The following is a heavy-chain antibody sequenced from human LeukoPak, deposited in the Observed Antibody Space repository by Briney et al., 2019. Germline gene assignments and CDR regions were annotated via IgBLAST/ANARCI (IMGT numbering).Heavy chain of an antibody. CDR1: GFTFSSYS. CDR3: ARDRIQIWSYVGTFDS. J-gene: IGHJ4*02. Sequence: GGSLRLSCAAAGFTFSSYSMHLVRQAPGKGLEWVAVVSYDGTKISYGGSVKGRFTMSRDISKNTLSLQMNSLRPEDTAVYYCARDRIQIWSYVGTFDSWGQGTLVTVSS. CDR2: VSYDGTKI. D-gene: IGHD5-18*01. V-gene: IGHV3-30-3*01.